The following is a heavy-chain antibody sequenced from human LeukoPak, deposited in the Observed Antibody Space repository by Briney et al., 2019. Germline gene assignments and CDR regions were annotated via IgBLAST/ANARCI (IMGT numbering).Heavy chain of an antibody. CDR2: ISWDGGTT. CDR1: GFSFDDYA. D-gene: IGHD6-13*01. Sequence: GGSLRLSCAASGFSFDDYAMHWVRQAPGKGLEWVSLISWDGGTTYYADSVKGRFTISRDNSKDSLHLQMNSLRGEDTAFYYCTTHPDYSRSIYNMDVWGKGTPVTVSS. CDR3: TTHPDYSRSIYNMDV. J-gene: IGHJ6*03. V-gene: IGHV3-43D*04.